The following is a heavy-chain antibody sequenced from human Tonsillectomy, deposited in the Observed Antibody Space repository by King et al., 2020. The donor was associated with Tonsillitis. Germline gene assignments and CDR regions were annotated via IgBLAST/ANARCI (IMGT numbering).Heavy chain of an antibody. CDR1: GATLTSYT. CDR2: IIPLSRTA. Sequence: QLVQSGAEVKKPGSSVKVSCRASGATLTSYTIIWVRQAPGQGLEWMGVIIPLSRTANYAQKFQGRVTITADESTGTAYMDLSSLRSEDSAVYFFARVAKTSGYDVYYFDYWGQGTLVTVSS. CDR3: ARVAKTSGYDVYYFDY. J-gene: IGHJ4*02. V-gene: IGHV1-69*01. D-gene: IGHD5-12*01.